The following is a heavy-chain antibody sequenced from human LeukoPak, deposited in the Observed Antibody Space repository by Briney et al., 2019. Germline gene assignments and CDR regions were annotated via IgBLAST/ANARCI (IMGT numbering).Heavy chain of an antibody. CDR1: GGSISSYY. J-gene: IGHJ6*03. V-gene: IGHV4-59*01. D-gene: IGHD3-10*01. CDR3: ARDGEATVLPGPDYYYYMDV. Sequence: SETLSLTCTVSGGSISSYYWSWIRQPPGKGLEWIGYIYYSGSTNYNPSLKSRVTISVDTSKNQFSLRLSSVTAADTAVYYCARDGEATVLPGPDYYYYMDVWGKGTTVTVSS. CDR2: IYYSGST.